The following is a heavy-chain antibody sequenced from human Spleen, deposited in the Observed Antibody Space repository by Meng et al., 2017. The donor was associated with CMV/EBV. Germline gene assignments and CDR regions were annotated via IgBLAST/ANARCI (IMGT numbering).Heavy chain of an antibody. CDR1: NGSISSGGYD. CDR2: IYYSGTT. D-gene: IGHD2-15*01. V-gene: IGHV4-31*03. J-gene: IGHJ4*02. CDR3: ARSPGYSFDY. Sequence: CTVSNGSISSGGYDSGWIRQYPGQGLEWIGYIYYSGTTYYNPSLKSRLTISVDTSKNQFSLKVSSVTAADTAVYYCARSPGYSFDYWGRGNLVTVSS.